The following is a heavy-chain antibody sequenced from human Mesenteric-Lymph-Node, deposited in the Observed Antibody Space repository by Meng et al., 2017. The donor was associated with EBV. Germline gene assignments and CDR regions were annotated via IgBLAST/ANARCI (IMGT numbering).Heavy chain of an antibody. CDR3: AHGQARGAFDY. V-gene: IGHV2-5*02. J-gene: IGHJ4*02. CDR1: GFSLTTTGVG. Sequence: QITLKASGPTLVQPTQALTLTCTFSGFSLTTTGVGVGWIRHPPGKALEWLALIYWDDDKRYSPSLKSRLTITKDTSKNQVVLTMTNMDPVDTATYYCAHGQARGAFDYWGQGTLVTVSS. D-gene: IGHD1-26*01. CDR2: IYWDDDK.